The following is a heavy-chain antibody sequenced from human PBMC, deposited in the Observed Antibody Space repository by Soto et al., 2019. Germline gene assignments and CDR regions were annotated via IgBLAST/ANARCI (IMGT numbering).Heavy chain of an antibody. D-gene: IGHD3-16*01. CDR1: GFTFSSYA. CDR2: ISSNGGST. J-gene: IGHJ4*02. CDR3: ARGATRDNMMESP. Sequence: PGGSLRLSCSASGFTFSSYAMHWVRQAPGKGLEYVSAISSNGGSTYYADSVKGRFTISRDNSKNTLYLQMSSLRAEDTAVYYCARGATRDNMMESPWGQGTLVTVSS. V-gene: IGHV3-64D*08.